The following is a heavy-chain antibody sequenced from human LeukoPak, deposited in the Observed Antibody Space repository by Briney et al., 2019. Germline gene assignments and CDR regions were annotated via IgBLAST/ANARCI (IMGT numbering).Heavy chain of an antibody. D-gene: IGHD3-3*01. CDR1: GFTFSSYA. J-gene: IGHJ4*02. CDR3: ARDAYYDFSSGYYFWAPTTQNFDY. CDR2: ISSSSSTI. Sequence: GGSLRLSCAASGFTFSSYAMHWVRQAPGKGLEWVSYISSSSSTIYYADSVKGRFTISRDNAKNSLYLQMNSLRAEDTAVYYCARDAYYDFSSGYYFWAPTTQNFDYWGQGTLVTVSS. V-gene: IGHV3-48*01.